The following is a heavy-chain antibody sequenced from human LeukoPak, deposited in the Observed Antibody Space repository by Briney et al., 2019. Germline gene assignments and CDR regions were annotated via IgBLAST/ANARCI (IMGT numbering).Heavy chain of an antibody. CDR1: GFTFSSYG. CDR3: ASSSWSSEYFHY. CDR2: ISYDGSNK. Sequence: GGSLRLSCAASGFTFSSYGMHWVRQAPGKGLEWVAVISYDGSNKYYADSLKGRFTISRDNSKSTLYLQMHSLRAEDTAVYYCASSSWSSEYFHYWGQGTLVTVSS. V-gene: IGHV3-30*03. D-gene: IGHD6-13*01. J-gene: IGHJ1*01.